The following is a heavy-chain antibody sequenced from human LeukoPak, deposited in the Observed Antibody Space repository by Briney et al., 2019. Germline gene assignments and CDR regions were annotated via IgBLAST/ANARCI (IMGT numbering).Heavy chain of an antibody. CDR1: GFTFSSYW. J-gene: IGHJ4*02. CDR2: IKQDGSEK. V-gene: IGHV3-7*01. D-gene: IGHD2-15*01. Sequence: GGSLRLSCAASGFTFSSYWMSWVRQAPGMGLEWVANIKQDGSEKYYVDSVKGRFTISRDNAKNSLYLQMNSLRAEDTAVYYCARDLRSKYCSGGSCPPNYWGQGTLVTVSS. CDR3: ARDLRSKYCSGGSCPPNY.